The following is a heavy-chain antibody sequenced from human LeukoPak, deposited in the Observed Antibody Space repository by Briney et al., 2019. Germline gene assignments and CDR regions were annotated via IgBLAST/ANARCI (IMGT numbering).Heavy chain of an antibody. D-gene: IGHD6-6*01. CDR2: INPSGGSP. J-gene: IGHJ5*02. CDR1: GYTFTSYY. CDR3: AREKYSSSPLGFDP. Sequence: ASVKVSCKASGYTFTSYYIHWVRQAPGQGLEWMGIINPSGGSPTYAQKFQGRVTMTRDTSISTAYMELSRLRSDDTAVYYCAREKYSSSPLGFDPWGQGTLVTVSS. V-gene: IGHV1-46*01.